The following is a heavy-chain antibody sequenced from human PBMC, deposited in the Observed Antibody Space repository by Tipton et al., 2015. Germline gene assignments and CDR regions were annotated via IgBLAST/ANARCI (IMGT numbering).Heavy chain of an antibody. CDR2: IFYTGST. CDR1: GGAITSDGFY. J-gene: IGHJ4*02. Sequence: LRLSCTVSGGAITSDGFYWSWIRQHPGKGLEWIGYIFYTGSTYYNPSLKSRATLSADTSKNQFSLQLSSVTAADTAVYYCARDGYNSNYFDYWGQGTLVTVSS. CDR3: ARDGYNSNYFDY. V-gene: IGHV4-31*02. D-gene: IGHD5-24*01.